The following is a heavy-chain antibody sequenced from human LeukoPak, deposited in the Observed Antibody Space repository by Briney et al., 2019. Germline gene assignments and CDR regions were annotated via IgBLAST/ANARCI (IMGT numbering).Heavy chain of an antibody. D-gene: IGHD3-22*01. J-gene: IGHJ1*01. V-gene: IGHV1-2*02. CDR2: INPNSGGT. Sequence: GASVKVSCKTSGYTFTGYYIHWVRQAPGQGLEWMGWINPNSGGTNYAQKFQGRVTMTRDTSISTAYMELSRLRSDDTAVYYCARDPGYYDSSGLLRKYFHYWGQGTLVTVSS. CDR1: GYTFTGYY. CDR3: ARDPGYYDSSGLLRKYFHY.